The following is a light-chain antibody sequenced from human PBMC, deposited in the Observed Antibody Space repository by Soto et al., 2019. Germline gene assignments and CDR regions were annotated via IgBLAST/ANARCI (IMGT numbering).Light chain of an antibody. CDR3: QIWDSSTSVV. CDR2: MNT. CDR1: NIGTKN. V-gene: IGLV3-9*01. Sequence: SYELTQPLSVSVALGQTASITCAGNNIGTKNLHWYQQKPGQAPLLVIYMNTNRPSGIPERFSGSKSGNTATLTISRAQAGDEADYYCQIWDSSTSVVFGGGTQLTVL. J-gene: IGLJ7*01.